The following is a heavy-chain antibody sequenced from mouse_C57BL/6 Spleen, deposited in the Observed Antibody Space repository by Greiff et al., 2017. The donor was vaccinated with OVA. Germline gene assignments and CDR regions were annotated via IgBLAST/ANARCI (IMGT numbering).Heavy chain of an antibody. Sequence: VQLQQPGAELVKPGASVKVSCKASGYAFSSSWMNWVKQRPGKGLEWIGRIYPGDGDTNYNGKFKGKATLTADKSSSTAYMQLSSLTSEDSAVYFCASSQATFAYWGQGTLVTVSA. J-gene: IGHJ3*01. V-gene: IGHV1-82*01. CDR1: GYAFSSSW. D-gene: IGHD3-2*02. CDR2: IYPGDGDT. CDR3: ASSQATFAY.